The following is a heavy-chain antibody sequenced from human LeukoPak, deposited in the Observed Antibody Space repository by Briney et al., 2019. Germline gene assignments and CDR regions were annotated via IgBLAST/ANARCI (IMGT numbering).Heavy chain of an antibody. CDR3: ASAHNWGFPLDY. J-gene: IGHJ4*02. Sequence: PGGSLRLSCAASGFTFSTYWMHWVRQAPGKGPVWVSHINTDGSSTNYADSVKGRFTISRDNAESTLYLQMNSLGAEDTAVYYCASAHNWGFPLDYWGQGTLVTVSS. D-gene: IGHD7-27*01. CDR1: GFTFSTYW. CDR2: INTDGSST. V-gene: IGHV3-74*01.